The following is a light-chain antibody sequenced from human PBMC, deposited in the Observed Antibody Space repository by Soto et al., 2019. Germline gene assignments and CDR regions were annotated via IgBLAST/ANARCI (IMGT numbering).Light chain of an antibody. J-gene: IGKJ1*01. CDR2: GAS. V-gene: IGKV3-15*01. CDR1: QSVSSN. Sequence: EIVMTQSPATLSVSPGERATLSCRASQSVSSNLAWYQQKPGQAPRLLIYGASTRATGIPARFSGSGSGTEFTLTISRRQSEDFAVCCWQQYNNWPRTLGQGTKVEI. CDR3: QQYNNWPRT.